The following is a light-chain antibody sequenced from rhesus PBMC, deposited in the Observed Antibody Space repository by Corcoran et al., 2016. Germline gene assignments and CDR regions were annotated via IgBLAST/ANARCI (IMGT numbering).Light chain of an antibody. CDR3: LQFSSSPWT. CDR1: QSIASW. Sequence: DIQMTQSPSSLSASVGDTVTITCRASQSIASWLDWYQQKPGKAPKLLSYKASSLQSGVPSRFRGSGSGTDFTLTISSLQPDDFATYYCLQFSSSPWTFGQGTKVEI. CDR2: KAS. V-gene: IGKV1-22*01. J-gene: IGKJ1*01.